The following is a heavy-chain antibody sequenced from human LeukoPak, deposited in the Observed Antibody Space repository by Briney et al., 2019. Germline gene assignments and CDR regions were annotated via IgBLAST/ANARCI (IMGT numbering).Heavy chain of an antibody. CDR2: INYSGST. Sequence: SETLSLTCTVSGGSISTSNYYWGWIRQPPGKGLEWIGEINYSGSTNYNPSLKSRVTISVDTSKNQFSLKLSSVTAADTAVYYCARLYYYDSSGYPDIWGQGTMVTVSS. CDR3: ARLYYYDSSGYPDI. V-gene: IGHV4-39*07. J-gene: IGHJ3*02. CDR1: GGSISTSNYY. D-gene: IGHD3-22*01.